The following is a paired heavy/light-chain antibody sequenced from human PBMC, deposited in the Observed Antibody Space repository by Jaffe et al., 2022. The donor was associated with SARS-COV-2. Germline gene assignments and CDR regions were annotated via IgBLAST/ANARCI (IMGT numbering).Light chain of an antibody. CDR2: GAS. CDR1: QSVSSSS. V-gene: IGKV3-20*01. J-gene: IGKJ1*01. CDR3: LQYGSSPRT. Sequence: EIVLTQSPGSLSLSPGERATLSCRASQSVSSSSLAWYQQKPGQAPRLLISGASSRAIGIPDRFSGSGSGTDFTLTISRLEPEDFAVYYCLQYGSSPRTFGQGTKVEIK.
Heavy chain of an antibody. CDR2: ISYDGINT. CDR1: GFTFRNFA. J-gene: IGHJ4*02. V-gene: IGHV3-30*04. Sequence: QVQLVESGGGVVQPGRSLRLSCAASGFTFRNFAIHWVRQAPGKGLEWVAVISYDGINTYYADSVKGRFTISRDNSKNTLYLQMNSLRAEDTAVYYCARDRFPQETRYNWNDVPGVWGQGTLVTVSS. CDR3: ARDRFPQETRYNWNDVPGV. D-gene: IGHD1-1*01.